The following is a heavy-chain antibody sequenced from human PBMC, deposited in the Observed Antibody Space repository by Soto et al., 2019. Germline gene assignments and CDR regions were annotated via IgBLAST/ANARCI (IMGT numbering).Heavy chain of an antibody. Sequence: PGGSLRLSCAASGFTFSSYGMHWVRQAPGKGQEWVAVIWYDGSNKYYADSVKGRFTISRDNSKNTLYLQMNSLRAEDTAVYYCARDYGLFDSSGYYGKNPSGLYYWGQGTLVTVSS. V-gene: IGHV3-33*01. CDR2: IWYDGSNK. CDR1: GFTFSSYG. D-gene: IGHD3-22*01. J-gene: IGHJ4*02. CDR3: ARDYGLFDSSGYYGKNPSGLYY.